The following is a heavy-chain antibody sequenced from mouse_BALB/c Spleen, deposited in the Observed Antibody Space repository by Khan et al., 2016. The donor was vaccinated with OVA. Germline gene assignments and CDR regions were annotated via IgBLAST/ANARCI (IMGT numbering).Heavy chain of an antibody. V-gene: IGHV1-9*01. CDR1: GYTFSSYW. D-gene: IGHD1-2*01. CDR2: ILTGSAT. Sequence: VQLQQPGAELMKPGASVKISCKATGYTFSSYWIEWVKQRPGHGLEWIGEILTGSATHYNEKFKGKATFTADASSNTAYMQLSILTSADSAVYSCARGYYGAWFAYWGQGTLVTVSA. J-gene: IGHJ3*01. CDR3: ARGYYGAWFAY.